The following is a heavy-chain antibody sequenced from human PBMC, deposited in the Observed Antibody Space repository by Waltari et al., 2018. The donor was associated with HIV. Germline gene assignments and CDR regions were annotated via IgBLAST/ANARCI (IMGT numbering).Heavy chain of an antibody. CDR3: SRRYCGRACNDFYYFDL. D-gene: IGHD2-21*01. Sequence: QVQLQESGPGLVKSSQTLSLTCTVSGGSISSSNYYWSWIRRPAGKGLEWIGRVFLSGSTNYNPALKRRISMSIYPSKNQFSLNLRSVTAEDTATYFCSRRYCGRACNDFYYFDLWGRGTLVTVSS. V-gene: IGHV4-61*02. CDR2: VFLSGST. J-gene: IGHJ2*01. CDR1: GGSISSSNYY.